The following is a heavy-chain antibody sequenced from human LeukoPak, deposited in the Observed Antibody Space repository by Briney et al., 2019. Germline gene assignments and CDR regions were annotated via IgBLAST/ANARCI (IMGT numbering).Heavy chain of an antibody. CDR1: GFTFSSYE. Sequence: PGGSLRLSCAASGFTFSSYEMNWVRQAPGKGLEWVSYVSSTTNIRYYADSVKGRFTISRDNAKNSLYLQMHSPRAEDTALYYCTRDVGFRFDPWGQGTLVTVSS. V-gene: IGHV3-48*03. CDR2: VSSTTNIR. CDR3: TRDVGFRFDP. J-gene: IGHJ5*02. D-gene: IGHD2-15*01.